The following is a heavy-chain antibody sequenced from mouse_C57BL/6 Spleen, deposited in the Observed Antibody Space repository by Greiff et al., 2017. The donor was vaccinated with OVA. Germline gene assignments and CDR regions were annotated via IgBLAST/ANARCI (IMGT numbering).Heavy chain of an antibody. CDR1: GYSITSGYY. Sequence: VQLKESGPGLVKPSQSLSLTCSVSGYSITSGYYWNWIRQFPGNKLEWMGYISYDGSNNYNPSLKNRISITRDTSKNQFFLKLKSVTTEDTATYYCAREGRDYYSSIWYFDVWGTGTTVTVSS. D-gene: IGHD1-1*01. CDR3: AREGRDYYSSIWYFDV. CDR2: ISYDGSN. J-gene: IGHJ1*03. V-gene: IGHV3-6*01.